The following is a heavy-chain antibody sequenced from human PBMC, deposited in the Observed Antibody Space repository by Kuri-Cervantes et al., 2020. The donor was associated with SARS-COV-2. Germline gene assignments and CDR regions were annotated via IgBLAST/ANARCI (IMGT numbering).Heavy chain of an antibody. V-gene: IGHV4-39*01. CDR1: GGSISRNNYY. D-gene: IGHD5-24*01. CDR2: VYWSGHT. J-gene: IGHJ4*02. Sequence: GSLRLSCTVSGGSISRNNYYWGWVRQAPGKGLEWIGSVYWSGHTYDNPSLKSRVTISLDTPKNQFSLKLTSVTAADTAVYYCARHVPPRIESHIDYWGQGSLVTVSS. CDR3: ARHVPPRIESHIDY.